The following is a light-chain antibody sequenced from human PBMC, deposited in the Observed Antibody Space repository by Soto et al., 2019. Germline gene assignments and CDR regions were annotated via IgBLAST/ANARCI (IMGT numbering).Light chain of an antibody. CDR3: SSYAGSNSLV. J-gene: IGLJ1*01. CDR1: SSDIGRHNY. CDR2: EVT. Sequence: QSALTQPPSASGSPGQSVTISCTGTSSDIGRHNYVSWHQRHPGKAPKVLIYEVTKRRSGVPDRFSGSKSGNTASLTVSGLQGDDEAEYYCSSYAGSNSLVFGTGTKLTVL. V-gene: IGLV2-8*01.